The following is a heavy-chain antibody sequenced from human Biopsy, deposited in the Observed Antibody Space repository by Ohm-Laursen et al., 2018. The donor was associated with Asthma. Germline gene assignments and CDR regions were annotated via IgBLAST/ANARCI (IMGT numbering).Heavy chain of an antibody. V-gene: IGHV3-30-3*01. D-gene: IGHD3-3*01. CDR1: GFTFGTYA. J-gene: IGHJ4*02. CDR2: MSYEGSTE. Sequence: SLRLSCAASGFTFGTYAMHWVRQAPGKGLEWVAVMSYEGSTEYYPDSVKGRFTISRDNSKNTVYLQMNSLRPDDTAVYYCARDVMEWYLPAFDFWGQGTLVTVSS. CDR3: ARDVMEWYLPAFDF.